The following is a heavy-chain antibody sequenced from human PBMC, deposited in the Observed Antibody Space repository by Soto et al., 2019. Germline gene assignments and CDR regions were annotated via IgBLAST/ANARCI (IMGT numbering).Heavy chain of an antibody. CDR2: IYYSGST. CDR3: ARQPYDILTGLPNGFDY. V-gene: IGHV4-39*01. D-gene: IGHD3-9*01. CDR1: GGSISSSSYY. Sequence: QLQLQESGPGLVKPSETLSLTCTVSGGSISSSSYYWGWIRQPPGKGLEWIGSIYYSGSTYYNPSLQSRVTIPVDTSENQFSLKLSSVTAADTAVYYCARQPYDILTGLPNGFDYWGQGNLVTVSS. J-gene: IGHJ4*02.